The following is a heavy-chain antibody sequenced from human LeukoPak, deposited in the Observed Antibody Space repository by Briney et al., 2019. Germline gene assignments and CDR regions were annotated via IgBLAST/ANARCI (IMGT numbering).Heavy chain of an antibody. Sequence: GGSLRLSCAASGFTFSSYGMHWVRQAPGKGLEWVSSITPRGDYIYYADSLKGRFTISRDNAKNSLYLQMSSLRAEDAAVYYCVRHRTASDYWGQGALVTVSS. CDR2: ITPRGDYI. J-gene: IGHJ4*02. V-gene: IGHV3-21*01. D-gene: IGHD1-1*01. CDR3: VRHRTASDY. CDR1: GFTFSSYG.